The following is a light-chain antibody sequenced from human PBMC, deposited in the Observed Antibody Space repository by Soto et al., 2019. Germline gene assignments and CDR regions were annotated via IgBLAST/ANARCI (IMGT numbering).Light chain of an antibody. Sequence: QTVVTQPPSGSGAPGQRVPISCTGNSYNLGAGYDVHWYQQLPGAAPKLVIFGNRNRPSGVPERFSDSKSGTSAYLAITGIQAEDEADYYCQAYDYSLTATVFGGGTKLPS. CDR2: GNR. CDR1: SYNLGAGYD. CDR3: QAYDYSLTATV. V-gene: IGLV1-40*01. J-gene: IGLJ3*02.